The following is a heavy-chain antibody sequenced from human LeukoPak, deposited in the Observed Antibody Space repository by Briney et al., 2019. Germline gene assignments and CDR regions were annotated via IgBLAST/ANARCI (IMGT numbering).Heavy chain of an antibody. D-gene: IGHD3-22*01. J-gene: IGHJ4*02. V-gene: IGHV3-48*03. CDR1: GFTFSSYE. Sequence: GGSLRLYCAASGFTFSSYEMNWLRQAPGKGLEWVSYISSSGSNIYYADSVKGRFTISRYNAKNSLYLQMNSLRAEDTAVYYCARHVVAVGFDYWGQGTLVTVSS. CDR3: ARHVVAVGFDY. CDR2: ISSSGSNI.